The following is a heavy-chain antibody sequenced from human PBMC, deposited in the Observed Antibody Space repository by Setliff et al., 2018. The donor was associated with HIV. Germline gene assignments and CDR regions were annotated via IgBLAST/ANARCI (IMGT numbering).Heavy chain of an antibody. CDR2: IYYSGRT. D-gene: IGHD3-22*01. CDR3: ARERRYYDSSGDFDY. CDR1: GGSISSGDYY. J-gene: IGHJ4*02. V-gene: IGHV4-30-4*08. Sequence: NPSETLSLTCTVSGGSISSGDYYWSWIRQPPGKGLEWIGYIYYSGRTYYNPSLKSRVTISVDTSKNQFSLKLSSVTAADTAVYYCARERRYYDSSGDFDYWGQGTLVTVSS.